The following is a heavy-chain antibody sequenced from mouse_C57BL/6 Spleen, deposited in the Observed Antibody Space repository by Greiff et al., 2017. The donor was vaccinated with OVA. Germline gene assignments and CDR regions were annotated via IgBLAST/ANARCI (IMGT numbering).Heavy chain of an antibody. V-gene: IGHV1-76*01. Sequence: VQLQQSGAELVRPGASVKLSCKASGYTFTDYYINWVKQRPGQGLEWIARIYPGSGNTYYNEKFKGKATLTAEKSSSTAYMQRSSLTSEDSAVYFCARESTPHYYAMDYWGKGTSVTVSS. D-gene: IGHD5-1*01. CDR1: GYTFTDYY. CDR2: IYPGSGNT. J-gene: IGHJ4*01. CDR3: ARESTPHYYAMDY.